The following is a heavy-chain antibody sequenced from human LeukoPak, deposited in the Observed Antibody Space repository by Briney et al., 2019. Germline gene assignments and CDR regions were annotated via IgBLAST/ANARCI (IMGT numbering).Heavy chain of an antibody. CDR3: ARGQLGYYYYYYYMDV. V-gene: IGHV1-18*01. CDR1: GYTFTSYG. CDR2: ISAYNGNT. Sequence: ASVKVSCKASGYTFTSYGISWVRQAPGQGLEWMGWISAYNGNTNYAQKLQGRVTMTTDTSTSTAYMELRSLRSDDTAVYYSARGQLGYYYYYYYMDVWGKGTTVTVSS. J-gene: IGHJ6*03. D-gene: IGHD6-6*01.